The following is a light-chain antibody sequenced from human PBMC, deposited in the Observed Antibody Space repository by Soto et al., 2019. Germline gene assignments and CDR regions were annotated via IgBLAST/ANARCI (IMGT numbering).Light chain of an antibody. CDR2: SAS. J-gene: IGKJ5*01. CDR1: QGISNC. V-gene: IGKV1-12*01. CDR3: QQAYSFPIT. Sequence: DIQMTQSPSSVSASIGDRVTVTCRASQGISNCLAWYQQKPGKAPKFLISSASSLQSGVPSRFSGSGSGIYFTHTISSLQPEDFATYYCQQAYSFPITFGQGTRLEMK.